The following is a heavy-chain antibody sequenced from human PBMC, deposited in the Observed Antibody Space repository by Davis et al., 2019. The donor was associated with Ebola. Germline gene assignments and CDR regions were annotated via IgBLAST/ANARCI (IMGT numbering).Heavy chain of an antibody. D-gene: IGHD1-26*01. Sequence: GESLKISCAASGFTFSSYSMNWVRQAPGKGLEWVSSISISSSYIYYADSVKGRFTISRDNAKNSLYLQMNSLRAEDTAIYYCAKDTSNIWFDIWGQGTNVTVSS. J-gene: IGHJ3*02. V-gene: IGHV3-21*04. CDR1: GFTFSSYS. CDR2: ISISSSYI. CDR3: AKDTSNIWFDI.